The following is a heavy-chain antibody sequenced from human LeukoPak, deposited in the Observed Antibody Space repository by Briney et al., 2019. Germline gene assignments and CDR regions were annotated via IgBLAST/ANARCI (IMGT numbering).Heavy chain of an antibody. J-gene: IGHJ4*02. D-gene: IGHD6-19*01. V-gene: IGHV1-2*06. CDR2: INPNSGGT. Sequence: AASVKVSCKASGYTFTGYYMHWVRQAPGQGLEWMGRINPNSGGTNYAQKFQGRVTMTRDTSISTAYMELSRLRSDDTAVYYCAREGSGWSGIDYWGQGTLVTVSS. CDR3: AREGSGWSGIDY. CDR1: GYTFTGYY.